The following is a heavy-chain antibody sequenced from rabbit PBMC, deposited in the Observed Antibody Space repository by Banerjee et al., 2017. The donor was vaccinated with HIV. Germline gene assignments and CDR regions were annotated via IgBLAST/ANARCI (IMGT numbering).Heavy chain of an antibody. CDR3: AGIDAGYAGYGYATIMMGFFNL. D-gene: IGHD6-1*01. V-gene: IGHV1S40*01. Sequence: QSLEESGGGLVQPGGSLTLSCKASGFDFSVYYMSWVRQAPGKGLEWIACIYADGSGYTYYASWAKGRFTISKTSSTTVTLQMTSLTAADTATYFCAGIDAGYAGYGYATIMMGFFNLWGQGTLVTVS. CDR1: GFDFSVYY. CDR2: IYADGSGYT. J-gene: IGHJ4*01.